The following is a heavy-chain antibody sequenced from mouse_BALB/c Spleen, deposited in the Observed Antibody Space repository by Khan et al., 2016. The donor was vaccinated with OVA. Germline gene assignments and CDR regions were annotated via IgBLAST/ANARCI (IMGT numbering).Heavy chain of an antibody. Sequence: DLVKPGASVKLSCKASGYTFTSFWINWIKQRPGQGLEWIGRIAPGSGSAYYNEMFKGKATLTVDTSSSTAYIQLSSLSSGDSAVYFWARENYYGSSRYAMDYWGQGTSVTVSS. CDR3: ARENYYGSSRYAMDY. CDR2: IAPGSGSA. J-gene: IGHJ4*01. D-gene: IGHD1-1*01. CDR1: GYTFTSFW. V-gene: IGHV1S41*01.